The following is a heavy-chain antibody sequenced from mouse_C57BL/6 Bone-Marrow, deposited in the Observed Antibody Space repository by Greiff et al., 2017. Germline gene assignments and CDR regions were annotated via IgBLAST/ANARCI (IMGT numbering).Heavy chain of an antibody. Sequence: EVQLQQSGPELVKPGASVKISCKASGYTFTDYYMNWVKQSPGKSLEWIGDINPNNGGTSYNEKFKGKATLTVDKSSSTAYLELRSLTSEDSAVYYCARNAGICNYGSSPFAYWGQGTLVTVSA. CDR1: GYTFTDYY. V-gene: IGHV1-26*01. D-gene: IGHD1-1*01. CDR3: ARNAGICNYGSSPFAY. J-gene: IGHJ3*01. CDR2: INPNNGGT.